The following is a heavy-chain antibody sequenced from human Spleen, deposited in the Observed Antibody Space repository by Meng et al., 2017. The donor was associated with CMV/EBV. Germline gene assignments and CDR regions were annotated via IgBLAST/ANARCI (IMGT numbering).Heavy chain of an antibody. Sequence: TSYGISWVRQAPGQGLEWMGWISAYNDNTNYAQRFQGRVLVTTEISTSTAYMELRSLRSDDTAVYYCARDGGDYWSGHSNNHDAIDIWGQGTRVTVSS. J-gene: IGHJ3*02. V-gene: IGHV1-18*01. CDR3: ARDGGDYWSGHSNNHDAIDI. D-gene: IGHD3-3*01. CDR2: ISAYNDNT. CDR1: TSYG.